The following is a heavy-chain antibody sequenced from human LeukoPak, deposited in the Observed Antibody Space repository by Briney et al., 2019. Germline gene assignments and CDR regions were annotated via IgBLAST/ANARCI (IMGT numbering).Heavy chain of an antibody. V-gene: IGHV4-30-2*01. CDR2: IYHSGST. J-gene: IGHJ4*02. Sequence: SETLSLTCAVSGGSISSGGYSWSWIRQPPGKGLEWIGYIYHSGSTYYTPSLKSRVTISVDRSKNQFSLKLSSVTAADTAVYYCASNYYDSSGSTFDYWGQGTLVTVSS. D-gene: IGHD3-22*01. CDR1: GGSISSGGYS. CDR3: ASNYYDSSGSTFDY.